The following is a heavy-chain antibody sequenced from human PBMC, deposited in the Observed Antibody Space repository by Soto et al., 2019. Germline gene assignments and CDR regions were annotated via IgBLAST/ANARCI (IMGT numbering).Heavy chain of an antibody. CDR2: ISAYNGNT. CDR3: ARALALAYYYDSSGYLNWFDP. D-gene: IGHD3-22*01. J-gene: IGHJ5*02. CDR1: GYTFTSYG. V-gene: IGHV1-18*04. Sequence: WASVNVSCKASGYTFTSYGISWVRQAPGQGLEWMGWISAYNGNTNYAQKLQGRVTMTTDTSTSTAYMELRSLRSDDTAVYYCARALALAYYYDSSGYLNWFDPWGQGTLVTVSS.